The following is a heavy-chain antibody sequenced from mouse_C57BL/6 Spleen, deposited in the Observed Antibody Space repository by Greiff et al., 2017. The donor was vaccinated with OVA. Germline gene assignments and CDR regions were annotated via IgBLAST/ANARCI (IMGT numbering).Heavy chain of an antibody. CDR2: ISSGSSTI. CDR3: ARDSSGYWFAY. Sequence: EVQLVESGGGLVKPGGSLKLSCAASGFTFSDYGMHWVRQAPEKGLEWVAYISSGSSTIYYADTVKGRFTISRDNAKNTLFLQMTSLRSEDTAMYYCARDSSGYWFAYWGQGTLVTVSA. V-gene: IGHV5-17*01. J-gene: IGHJ3*01. D-gene: IGHD3-2*02. CDR1: GFTFSDYG.